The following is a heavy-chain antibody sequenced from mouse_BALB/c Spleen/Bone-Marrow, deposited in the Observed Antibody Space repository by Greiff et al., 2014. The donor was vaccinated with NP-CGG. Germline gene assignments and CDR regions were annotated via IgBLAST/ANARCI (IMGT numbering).Heavy chain of an antibody. CDR1: GYAFTNYL. D-gene: IGHD2-1*01. Sequence: LQESGAELVRPGTSVKVSRKASGYAFTNYLIEWVKQRPGQGLEWIGVINPGSGGTNYNEKFKGKATLTADKSSSTAYMQLSSLTSDDSAVYFCARIYYGNYYWGQGTTLTVSS. J-gene: IGHJ2*01. CDR2: INPGSGGT. V-gene: IGHV1-54*01. CDR3: ARIYYGNYY.